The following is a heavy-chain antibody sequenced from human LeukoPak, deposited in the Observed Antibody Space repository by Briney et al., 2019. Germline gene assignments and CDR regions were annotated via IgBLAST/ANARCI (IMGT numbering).Heavy chain of an antibody. V-gene: IGHV3-11*06. Sequence: GGSLRLSCAASGFTFSDYYMSWIRQAPGKGLEWVSSISSSSSYIYYADSVKGRFTISRDNAKNSLYLQMNSLRAEDTAVYYCARHKYSSSPTVDYWGQGTLVTVSS. CDR2: ISSSSSYI. CDR1: GFTFSDYY. D-gene: IGHD6-6*01. J-gene: IGHJ4*02. CDR3: ARHKYSSSPTVDY.